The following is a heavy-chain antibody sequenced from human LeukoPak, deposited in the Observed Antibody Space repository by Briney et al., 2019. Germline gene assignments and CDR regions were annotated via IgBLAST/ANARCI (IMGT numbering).Heavy chain of an antibody. J-gene: IGHJ4*02. CDR1: GGTFSTYA. CDR3: AKTTLSAPTTGAIDS. D-gene: IGHD6-25*01. CDR2: IIPIFGTP. V-gene: IGHV1-69*06. Sequence: GASVKVSCKASGGTFSTYAFNWVRQAPGQGLEWMGAIIPIFGTPSYAQTFQGRVTLTADKTTNTVYMELSSLRSDDTAVYFCAKTTLSAPTTGAIDSWGQGTLVTVSS.